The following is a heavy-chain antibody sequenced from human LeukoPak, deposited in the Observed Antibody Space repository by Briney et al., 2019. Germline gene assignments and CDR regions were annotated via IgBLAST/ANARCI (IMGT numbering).Heavy chain of an antibody. CDR3: ARRAPSHDFDD. CDR1: GFTFSSYS. V-gene: IGHV3-21*01. Sequence: GGSLRLSCAASGFTFSSYSMNWVRQAPGKGLEWVSSISSSSSYIYYADSVKGRFTISRDNAKDSLYLQMNSLRAEDTAVYYCARRAPSHDFDDWGQGTLVTVSS. CDR2: ISSSSSYI. J-gene: IGHJ4*02.